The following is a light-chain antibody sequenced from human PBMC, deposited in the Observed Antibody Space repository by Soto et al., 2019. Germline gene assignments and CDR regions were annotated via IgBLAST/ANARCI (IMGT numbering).Light chain of an antibody. CDR2: AAS. V-gene: IGKV1-39*01. CDR3: QQSYVTLFT. CDR1: QSISTY. Sequence: DIQMTQSPSSLSASVGDRVTITCRASQSISTYLNWYQQKPGKAPKLLIYAASTLQSGVPSRFSGSGSGTDFTLTISSLQPEDFATYYCQQSYVTLFTFGPGTKVHIK. J-gene: IGKJ3*01.